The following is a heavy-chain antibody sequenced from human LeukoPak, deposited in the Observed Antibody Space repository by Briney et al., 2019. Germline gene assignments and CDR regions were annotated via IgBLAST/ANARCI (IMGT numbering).Heavy chain of an antibody. Sequence: PGGSLRLSCAASGFTFSSYAMTWVRQAPGKGLEWVSGIGGSGSHTYYADSVKGRFTISGDNSKNTLHLQMNSLRAEDTAIYYCVKCGSTTSCYAGRGDNWFDPWGQGTLVTVSS. CDR2: IGGSGSHT. CDR3: VKCGSTTSCYAGRGDNWFDP. J-gene: IGHJ5*02. V-gene: IGHV3-23*01. CDR1: GFTFSSYA. D-gene: IGHD2-2*01.